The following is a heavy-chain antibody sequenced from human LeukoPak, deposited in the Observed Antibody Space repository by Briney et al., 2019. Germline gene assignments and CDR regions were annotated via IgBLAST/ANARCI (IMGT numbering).Heavy chain of an antibody. CDR3: ARGGFVNYDSSGRFDY. V-gene: IGHV1-2*04. Sequence: ASVKVSCKASGYTFTGYYMHWVRQAPGQGLEWMGWINPNSGGTNYAQKFQGWVTMTRDTSISTAYMELSRLRSDDTAVYYCARGGFVNYDSSGRFDYWGQGTLVTVSS. J-gene: IGHJ4*02. CDR2: INPNSGGT. D-gene: IGHD3-22*01. CDR1: GYTFTGYY.